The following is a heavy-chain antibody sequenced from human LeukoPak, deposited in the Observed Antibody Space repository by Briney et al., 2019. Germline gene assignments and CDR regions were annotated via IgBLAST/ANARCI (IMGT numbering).Heavy chain of an antibody. CDR2: FDPEDGET. J-gene: IGHJ3*02. Sequence: ASVKVSCKFSGYTLTELSMHLVRQAPAKGLERMGGFDPEDGETIYAQKFQGRVTMTEDTSTDTAYMELSSLRSEDTAVYYCATDPGTAMVGFDIWGQGTMVTVYS. D-gene: IGHD5-18*01. V-gene: IGHV1-24*01. CDR3: ATDPGTAMVGFDI. CDR1: GYTLTELS.